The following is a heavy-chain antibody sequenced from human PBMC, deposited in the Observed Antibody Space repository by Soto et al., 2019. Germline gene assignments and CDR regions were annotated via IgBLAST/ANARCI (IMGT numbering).Heavy chain of an antibody. CDR3: ASGLAVENTSYYFDY. CDR1: GYSFTSYW. J-gene: IGHJ4*02. Sequence: CKGSGYSFTSYWIGWVRQMPVKGLEWMGIIYPGDSDTRYSPSFQGQVTISADKSISTAYLQWSSLKASDTAVYYCASGLAVENTSYYFDYWGQGTLVTVSS. V-gene: IGHV5-51*01. CDR2: IYPGDSDT.